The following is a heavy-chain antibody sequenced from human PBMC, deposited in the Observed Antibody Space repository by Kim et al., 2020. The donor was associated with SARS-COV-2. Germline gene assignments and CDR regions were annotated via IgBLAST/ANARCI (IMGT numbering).Heavy chain of an antibody. D-gene: IGHD2-2*01. J-gene: IGHJ2*01. V-gene: IGHV4-4*07. CDR2: IYTSGST. CDR3: ARLVRVTQCSSTSCPRDPYWYFDL. CDR1: GGSISSYY. Sequence: SETLSLTCTVSGGSISSYYWSWIRQPAGKGLEWIGRIYTSGSTNYNPSLKSRVTMSVDTSKNQFSLKLSSVTAADTAVYYCARLVRVTQCSSTSCPRDPYWYFDLWGRGTLVTVSS.